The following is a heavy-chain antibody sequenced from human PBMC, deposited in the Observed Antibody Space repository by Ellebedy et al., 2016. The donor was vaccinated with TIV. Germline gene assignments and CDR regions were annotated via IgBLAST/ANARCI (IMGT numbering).Heavy chain of an antibody. CDR1: GFTFSSSW. Sequence: GESLKISCAASGFTFSSSWMHWVRQAPGKGLVWVSYINSDGSRSNYADYVKGRFTISRDNAKNTLYLQLNSLRAEDTAVYYCATLTLAGPDRWGQGTLVTVSS. CDR3: ATLTLAGPDR. V-gene: IGHV3-74*01. D-gene: IGHD2-15*01. J-gene: IGHJ5*02. CDR2: INSDGSRS.